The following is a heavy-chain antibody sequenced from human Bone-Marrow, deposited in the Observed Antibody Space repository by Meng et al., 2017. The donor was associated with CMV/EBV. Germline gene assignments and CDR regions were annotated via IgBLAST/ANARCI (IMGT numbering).Heavy chain of an antibody. J-gene: IGHJ6*02. V-gene: IGHV3-30*04. CDR1: GFTFSSYA. CDR3: ARDTGCGGVCPEAHYYYGMDV. D-gene: IGHD2-21*01. CDR2: ISYDGSNK. Sequence: GESLKISCAASGFTFSSYAMHWVRQAPGKGLEWVAVISYDGSNKYYADSVKGRFTISRDNSKNALYLQMNSLRAEDTAVYYCARDTGCGGVCPEAHYYYGMDVWGQGTTVTVSS.